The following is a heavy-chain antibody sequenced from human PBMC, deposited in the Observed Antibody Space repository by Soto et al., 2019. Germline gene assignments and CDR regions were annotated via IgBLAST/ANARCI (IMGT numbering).Heavy chain of an antibody. D-gene: IGHD6-25*01. V-gene: IGHV3-23*01. J-gene: IGHJ4*02. CDR3: AKLRPEYSSAGRFFDY. Sequence: PGGSLRLSCAASGFTFSNYAMSWVRQAPGKGLEWVSVISGSGDSRFYADSVKGRFTISRDSSKNTLYLQMNSLRVEDTAVYYCAKLRPEYSSAGRFFDYWGQGTLVTVPQ. CDR1: GFTFSNYA. CDR2: ISGSGDSR.